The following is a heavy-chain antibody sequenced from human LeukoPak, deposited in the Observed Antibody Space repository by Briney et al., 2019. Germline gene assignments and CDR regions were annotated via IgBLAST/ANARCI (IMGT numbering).Heavy chain of an antibody. V-gene: IGHV3-23*01. Sequence: GGTLRLSCAASGFTFSSYGMSWVRQAPGKGLEWVSAISGSGGSTYYADSVKGRFTISRDNSKNTLYLQMNSLRAEGTAVYYCATPGQWLVRGYFDYWGQGTLVTVSS. CDR3: ATPGQWLVRGYFDY. D-gene: IGHD6-19*01. J-gene: IGHJ4*02. CDR2: ISGSGGST. CDR1: GFTFSSYG.